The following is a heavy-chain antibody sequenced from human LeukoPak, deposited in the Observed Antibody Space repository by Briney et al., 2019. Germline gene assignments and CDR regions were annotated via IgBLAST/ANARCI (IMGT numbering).Heavy chain of an antibody. Sequence: GGSLRLSCAASGFTFSSYAMHWVLQAPGKGLEWVAVISYDGSNKYYADSVKGRFTISRDNSKNTLYLQMNSLRAEDTAVYYCARDLEDIVVVVAARRGYYYGMDVWGQGTTVTVSS. CDR3: ARDLEDIVVVVAARRGYYYGMDV. D-gene: IGHD2-15*01. CDR2: ISYDGSNK. V-gene: IGHV3-30*04. CDR1: GFTFSSYA. J-gene: IGHJ6*02.